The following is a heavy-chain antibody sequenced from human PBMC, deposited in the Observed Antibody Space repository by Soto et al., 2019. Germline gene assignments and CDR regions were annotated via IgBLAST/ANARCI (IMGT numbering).Heavy chain of an antibody. V-gene: IGHV1-69*01. CDR2: IISIFGTA. J-gene: IGHJ6*02. CDR3: ARGGKERFRGSGMDA. D-gene: IGHD1-1*01. Sequence: QVQLVQSGAEVKKPGTSVKVSCKVSGGTFSSYAISWVRQAPGQGLEWMGEIISIFGTAMYAQKFQGRVTIIADESASTAYMELSGLRSDDTAVYYCARGGKERFRGSGMDAWGQGTTVTVSS. CDR1: GGTFSSYA.